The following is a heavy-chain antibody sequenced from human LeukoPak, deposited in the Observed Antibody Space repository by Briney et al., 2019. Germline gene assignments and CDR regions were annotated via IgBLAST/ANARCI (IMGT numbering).Heavy chain of an antibody. D-gene: IGHD5-24*01. V-gene: IGHV1-69*01. CDR1: GGTFSSYA. CDR2: ISPIFGTA. CDR3: AGDGVEMATAYFDY. Sequence: SVKVSCKASGGTFSSYAISWVRQAPGQGLDWMGGISPIFGTANYAQKFQGRVTITADESTSTDYMELSSLRSEDTAVYYCAGDGVEMATAYFDYWGQGTLVTVSS. J-gene: IGHJ4*02.